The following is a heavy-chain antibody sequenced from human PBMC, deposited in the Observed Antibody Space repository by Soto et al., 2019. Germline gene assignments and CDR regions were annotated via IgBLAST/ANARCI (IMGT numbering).Heavy chain of an antibody. CDR1: GFTFSSYA. Sequence: GGSLRLSCAASGFTFSSYAMSWVRQAPGKGLEWVSAISGSGGSTYYADSVKGRFTISRDNSKNTLYLQMNSLRAEDTAVYYCAKDRMITFGGVIVIRNRFFDYWGQGTLVTVSS. D-gene: IGHD3-16*02. V-gene: IGHV3-23*01. CDR2: ISGSGGST. J-gene: IGHJ4*02. CDR3: AKDRMITFGGVIVIRNRFFDY.